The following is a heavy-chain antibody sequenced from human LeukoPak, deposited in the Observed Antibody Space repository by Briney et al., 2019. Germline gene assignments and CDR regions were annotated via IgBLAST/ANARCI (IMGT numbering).Heavy chain of an antibody. Sequence: QPGGSLRLSCAASGFTFSTFSMNWVRQAPGKGLEWVSYISISSSTIYYADSVKGRFTISRDNAKNSLYLQMNSLRAEDTAAYYCAREPLDYWGQGTLVTVSS. V-gene: IGHV3-48*01. J-gene: IGHJ4*02. CDR3: AREPLDY. CDR1: GFTFSTFS. CDR2: ISISSSTI.